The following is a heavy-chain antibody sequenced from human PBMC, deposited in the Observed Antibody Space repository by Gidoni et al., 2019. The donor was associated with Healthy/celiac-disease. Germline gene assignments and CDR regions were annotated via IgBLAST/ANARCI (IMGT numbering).Heavy chain of an antibody. CDR2: ISSSSSTI. V-gene: IGHV3-48*02. J-gene: IGHJ3*02. CDR3: AREGQLPGQVRRNDAFDI. D-gene: IGHD2-2*01. CDR1: GFTLSAYS. Sequence: EVQLVESGGGLVQPGGSLKLSCAASGFTLSAYSMNWVRQAPGKGLEWVSYISSSSSTIYYADSVKGRFTISRDNAKNSLYLQMNSLRDEDTAVYYCAREGQLPGQVRRNDAFDIWGQGTMVTVSS.